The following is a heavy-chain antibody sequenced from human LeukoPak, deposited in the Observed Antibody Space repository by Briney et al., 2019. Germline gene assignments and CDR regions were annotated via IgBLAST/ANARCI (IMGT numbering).Heavy chain of an antibody. V-gene: IGHV3-9*01. CDR1: GFTFDDYA. CDR2: ISWNSGSI. D-gene: IGHD3-10*01. CDR3: VREGKRNAFDI. Sequence: PGRSLRLSCAASGFTFDDYAMHWVRQAPGKGLEWVSGISWNSGSIGYADSVKGRFTISRDNAKNSLYLQMNSLRAEDTALYYCVREGKRNAFDIWGQGTMVTVSS. J-gene: IGHJ3*02.